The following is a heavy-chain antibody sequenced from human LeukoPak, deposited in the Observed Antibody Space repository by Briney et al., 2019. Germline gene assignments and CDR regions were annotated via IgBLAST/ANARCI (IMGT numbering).Heavy chain of an antibody. J-gene: IGHJ2*01. CDR3: ARGSYYDGSGYVNWYFDL. CDR2: IKQDVNEP. D-gene: IGHD3-22*01. Sequence: PGRSLRLSRAASGSTFRNYWMTSVRRAPGKRPEWVASIKQDVNEPFYVDSVKGRFSISRDTAKNSLYLQMNILSAEDTAVYYCARGSYYDGSGYVNWYFDLWGRGTLVAVSS. V-gene: IGHV3-7*01. CDR1: GSTFRNYW.